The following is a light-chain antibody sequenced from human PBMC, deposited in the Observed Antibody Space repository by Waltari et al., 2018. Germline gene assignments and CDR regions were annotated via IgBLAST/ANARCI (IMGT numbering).Light chain of an antibody. CDR2: DVS. J-gene: IGLJ3*02. CDR3: CSYAGNYVWV. V-gene: IGLV2-23*02. Sequence: QSALTQPAAVSGSPGQSVTLSCTGPRSDIGRYDIVSWYQQHPGNAPKLVISDVSKRPSGVSDRFSGSKSGDTASLTISGLQFEDEADYYCCSYAGNYVWVFGGGTRLTVL. CDR1: RSDIGRYDI.